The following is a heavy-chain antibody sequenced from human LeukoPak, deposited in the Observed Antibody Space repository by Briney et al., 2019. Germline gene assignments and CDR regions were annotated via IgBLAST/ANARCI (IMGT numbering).Heavy chain of an antibody. CDR2: TYYRSKWYN. V-gene: IGHV6-1*01. CDR3: ERVGGGLSYGMDV. D-gene: IGHD3-16*01. CDR1: VHILYIYSAA. Sequence: QTVTLPCTICVHILYIYSAAWTRIRQSPSRGREWLGRTYYRSKWYNDYAGSVKSRMTINPETSKNQFSLQLNSVTPEDPAVYYCERVGGGLSYGMDVWGQETTVTVSS. J-gene: IGHJ6*02.